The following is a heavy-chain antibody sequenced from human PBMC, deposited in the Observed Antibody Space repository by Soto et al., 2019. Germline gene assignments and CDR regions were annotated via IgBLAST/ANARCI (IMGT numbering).Heavy chain of an antibody. CDR3: ARDQLISGAWQFYYGMDV. V-gene: IGHV3-11*01. Sequence: PGGSLRLSCAASGFTFSDYFMTWIRQAPGKGLEWVSYISSSGSTKYYADSVRGRFTISRDNAKKSLYLEMNSLRAEDTAVYYCARDQLISGAWQFYYGMDVWGQGTRVTVSS. J-gene: IGHJ6*02. D-gene: IGHD3-10*01. CDR2: ISSSGSTK. CDR1: GFTFSDYF.